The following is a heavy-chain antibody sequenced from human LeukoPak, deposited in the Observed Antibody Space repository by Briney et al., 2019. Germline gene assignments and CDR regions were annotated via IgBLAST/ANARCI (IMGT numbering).Heavy chain of an antibody. Sequence: GRSLRLSCAASGFTFSSYAMHWVRQAPGRGLEGVAVISYDGSNKYYADSVKGRFTISRDNSKNTLYLQMNSLRAEDTAVYYCARGMDVVVPAAIGDYWGQGTLVTVSS. V-gene: IGHV3-30-3*01. J-gene: IGHJ4*02. CDR2: ISYDGSNK. CDR3: ARGMDVVVPAAIGDY. CDR1: GFTFSSYA. D-gene: IGHD2-2*01.